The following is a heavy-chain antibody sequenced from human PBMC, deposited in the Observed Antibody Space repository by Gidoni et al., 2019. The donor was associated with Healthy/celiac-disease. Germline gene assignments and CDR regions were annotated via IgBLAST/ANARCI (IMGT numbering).Heavy chain of an antibody. CDR3: ANPDSGYDYGADY. J-gene: IGHJ4*02. V-gene: IGHV3-23*01. D-gene: IGHD5-12*01. CDR2: ISGSGGST. CDR1: GLTFSSYA. Sequence: EVQLLESGGGLVQPGGSLRLSCAASGLTFSSYAMSWVRQDPGKGLGWVSAISGSGGSTYYADSVKGRFTISRDNSKNTLYLQMNSLRAEDTAVYYCANPDSGYDYGADYWGQGTLVTVSS.